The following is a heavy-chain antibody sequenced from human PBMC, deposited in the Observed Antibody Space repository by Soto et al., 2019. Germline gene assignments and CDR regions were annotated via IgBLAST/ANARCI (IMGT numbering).Heavy chain of an antibody. Sequence: ASVKVSCKASGFTFTSSAVQWVRQARGQRLEWIGWIVVGSGNTNYAQKFQERVTITRDMSTSTAYMELSSLRSEDTAVYYCAAAYDFWSGYYFFDYWGQGTLVTVSS. J-gene: IGHJ4*02. CDR2: IVVGSGNT. D-gene: IGHD3-3*01. CDR1: GFTFTSSA. CDR3: AAAYDFWSGYYFFDY. V-gene: IGHV1-58*01.